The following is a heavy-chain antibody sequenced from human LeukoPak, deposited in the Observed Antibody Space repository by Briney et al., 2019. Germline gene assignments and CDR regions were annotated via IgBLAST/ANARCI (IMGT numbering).Heavy chain of an antibody. D-gene: IGHD6-19*01. CDR1: GGTFSSHA. Sequence: SVKVSCKASGGTFSSHAISWVRQAPGQGLEWMGGIIPIFGTANYAQKFQGRVTITADESTSTAYMELSSLRSEDTAVYYCARARSSGWYILDYWGQGTLDTVSS. V-gene: IGHV1-69*13. CDR3: ARARSSGWYILDY. J-gene: IGHJ4*02. CDR2: IIPIFGTA.